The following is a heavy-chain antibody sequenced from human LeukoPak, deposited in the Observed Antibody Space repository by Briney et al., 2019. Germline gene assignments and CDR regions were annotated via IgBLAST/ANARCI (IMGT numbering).Heavy chain of an antibody. CDR1: GITLTSYT. Sequence: GGSLRLSCAASGITLTSYTFTWVRQPPGKGLELISSISSNGNYISYADSVRGRFSISRDIDRSPLFLQMDRMEVEDPALYYCARAILGAEDAFDIWGQGTMVIVSS. CDR3: ARAILGAEDAFDI. J-gene: IGHJ3*02. D-gene: IGHD1-26*01. V-gene: IGHV3-21*06. CDR2: ISSNGNYI.